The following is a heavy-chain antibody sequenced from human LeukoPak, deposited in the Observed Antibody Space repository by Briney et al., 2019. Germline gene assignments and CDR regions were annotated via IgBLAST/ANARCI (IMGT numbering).Heavy chain of an antibody. Sequence: GGSLRLSCAASGFTFSSYGMHWVRQAPGKGLEWVAFIRYDGSNKYYADSVKGRSTISRDNSKNTLYLQMNSLRAEDTAVYYCAKDAGAEDYYYYYYMDVWGKGTTVTVSS. V-gene: IGHV3-30*02. J-gene: IGHJ6*03. CDR1: GFTFSSYG. D-gene: IGHD3-10*01. CDR2: IRYDGSNK. CDR3: AKDAGAEDYYYYYYMDV.